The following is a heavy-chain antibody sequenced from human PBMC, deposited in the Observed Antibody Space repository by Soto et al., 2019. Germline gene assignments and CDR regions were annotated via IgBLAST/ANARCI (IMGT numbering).Heavy chain of an antibody. Sequence: QVQLQESGPGLVKPSQTLSLTCTVSGGSISSGGYYWSWIRQHPGKGLEWIGYIYYSGSTYYNPSLKSRVTISVDTSKNQFSLKLSSVTAADTAVYYCARDFKGHCSSTSCQFFPVWFDPWGQGTLVTVAS. V-gene: IGHV4-31*03. J-gene: IGHJ5*02. CDR2: IYYSGST. D-gene: IGHD2-2*01. CDR3: ARDFKGHCSSTSCQFFPVWFDP. CDR1: GGSISSGGYY.